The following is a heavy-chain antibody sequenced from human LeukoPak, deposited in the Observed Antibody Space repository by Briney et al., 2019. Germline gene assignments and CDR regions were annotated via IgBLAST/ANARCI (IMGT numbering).Heavy chain of an antibody. V-gene: IGHV3-9*01. J-gene: IGHJ6*02. CDR3: AKEGGYSSSWTQDYGMDV. Sequence: PGGSLRLSCAASGFTFDDYAMHWVRHAPGKGLEWVSGISWNSGSIGYADSVKGRFTISRDNAKNSLYLQMNSLRAEDTALYYCAKEGGYSSSWTQDYGMDVWGQGTTVTVSS. D-gene: IGHD6-13*01. CDR2: ISWNSGSI. CDR1: GFTFDDYA.